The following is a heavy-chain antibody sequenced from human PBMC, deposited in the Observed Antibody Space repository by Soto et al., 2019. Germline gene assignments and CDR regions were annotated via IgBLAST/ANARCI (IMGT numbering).Heavy chain of an antibody. V-gene: IGHV1-46*01. J-gene: IGHJ4*02. CDR2: INPSGGST. Sequence: QVQLVQSGAEVKKPGASVKVSCKASGYTVTSYYMHWVRQAPGQGLEWMGIINPSGGSTSYAQKVRVRVNMARDTSKSTVYMELSSLSTEDTAVYYCETRPGEWNGYFDYWGQGTLVTVSS. D-gene: IGHD1-1*01. CDR3: ETRPGEWNGYFDY. CDR1: GYTVTSYY.